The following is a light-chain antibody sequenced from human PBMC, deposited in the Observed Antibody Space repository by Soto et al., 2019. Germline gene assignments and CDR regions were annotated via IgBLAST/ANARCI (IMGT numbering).Light chain of an antibody. CDR3: YSYADSGTYV. J-gene: IGLJ1*01. V-gene: IGLV2-23*01. CDR1: NSDVGTYNL. Sequence: QSALTQPASVSGSPGQSITISCTGTNSDVGTYNLVSWYQQHPGKAPKLMTYEGTKRPSGVSNRFSGSNSGNTASLTISGLQAEDEADYYCYSYADSGTYVFGTGTKLTVL. CDR2: EGT.